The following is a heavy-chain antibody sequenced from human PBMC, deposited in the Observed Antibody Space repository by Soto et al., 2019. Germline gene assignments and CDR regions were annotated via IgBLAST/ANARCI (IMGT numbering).Heavy chain of an antibody. Sequence: EVQLVESGGGLIQPGGSLRLSCAASGFAVSSNYMSWVRQAPDKGLEWVSAFYTGGDTYYADSVKGRFTVTRDISKNTLYLQMNSLRAEDTAIYYCATFGMVRGVVFPPEDARVHWGQGTLVTVSS. J-gene: IGHJ1*01. CDR3: ATFGMVRGVVFPPEDARVH. V-gene: IGHV3-53*01. D-gene: IGHD3-10*01. CDR1: GFAVSSNY. CDR2: FYTGGDT.